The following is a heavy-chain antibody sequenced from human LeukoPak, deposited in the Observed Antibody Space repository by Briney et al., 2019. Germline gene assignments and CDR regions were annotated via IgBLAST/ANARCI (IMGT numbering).Heavy chain of an antibody. Sequence: GGSLRLSCAASGFTFSNYWMSWIRQAPGKGLQWVANIKQDGSEKYYVDSVKGRFTITRDNAKKSLYLQMNRLRAEDTAVYYCARDDDWNYEDYWGQGTLVTVSS. CDR1: GFTFSNYW. J-gene: IGHJ4*02. CDR3: ARDDDWNYEDY. D-gene: IGHD1-7*01. CDR2: IKQDGSEK. V-gene: IGHV3-7*01.